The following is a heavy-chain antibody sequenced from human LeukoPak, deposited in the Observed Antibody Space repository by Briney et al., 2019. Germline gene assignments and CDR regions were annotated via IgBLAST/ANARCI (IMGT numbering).Heavy chain of an antibody. CDR1: AYSIGSGFH. D-gene: IGHD3-22*01. Sequence: SETLSLTCTVSAYSIGSGFHWGWMRQPPGQGLELIGTIYHDGSTYYNPSLKSRVTISVDTSKNQFSLKLNSVTAADTAVFYCARGPYAYDSSGAFDIWGQGTMVTVSS. CDR3: ARGPYAYDSSGAFDI. V-gene: IGHV4-38-2*02. CDR2: IYHDGST. J-gene: IGHJ3*02.